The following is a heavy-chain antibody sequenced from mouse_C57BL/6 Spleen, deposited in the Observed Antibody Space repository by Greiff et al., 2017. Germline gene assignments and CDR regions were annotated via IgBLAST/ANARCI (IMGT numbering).Heavy chain of an antibody. CDR2: IYPGSGST. J-gene: IGHJ3*01. Sequence: QVQLQQPGAELVAPGASVSMSCKVSGYSFTSYWITWVKQRPGQGLEWIGNIYPGSGSTNYNENFKNKATLTVDTSSSTANMQLSSLTYEDSAVYYCARGGHDGYPGWFAYWGQGTLVTVSA. CDR3: ARGGHDGYPGWFAY. CDR1: GYSFTSYW. V-gene: IGHV1-55*01. D-gene: IGHD2-3*01.